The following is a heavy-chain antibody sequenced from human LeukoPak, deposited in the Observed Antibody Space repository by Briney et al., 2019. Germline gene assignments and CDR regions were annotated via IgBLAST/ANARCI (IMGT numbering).Heavy chain of an antibody. CDR2: ISSSSAYI. CDR1: GFTFNTYS. J-gene: IGHJ3*02. V-gene: IGHV3-21*01. D-gene: IGHD2-15*01. CDR3: ARDLLTRYCSGSNCYSGLGDAFDI. Sequence: GGSRRLSCAASGFTFNTYSMNWVRQAPGKGLEWVSSISSSSAYIFYADSVKGRFTISRDSAKNSLFLQMNSLRAEDTAVYYCARDLLTRYCSGSNCYSGLGDAFDIWGQGTMVTVSS.